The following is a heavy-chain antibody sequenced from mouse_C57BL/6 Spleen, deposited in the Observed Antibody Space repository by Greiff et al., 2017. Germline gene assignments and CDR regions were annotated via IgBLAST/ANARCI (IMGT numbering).Heavy chain of an antibody. Sequence: DVQLVESGEGLVKPGGSLKLSCAASGFTFSSYAMSWVRQTPEKRLEWVAYISSGGDYISYADTVKGRFTIPRYNARNTPYRQMSSLKSEETAMYYCTRAYYGDDGWYCFDYWGQGTSVTVSS. CDR1: GFTFSSYA. J-gene: IGHJ4*01. D-gene: IGHD2-9*01. CDR2: ISSGGDYI. V-gene: IGHV5-9-1*02. CDR3: TRAYYGDDGWYCFDY.